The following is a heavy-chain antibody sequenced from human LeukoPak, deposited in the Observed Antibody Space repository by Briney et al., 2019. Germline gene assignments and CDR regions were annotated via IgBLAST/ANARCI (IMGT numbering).Heavy chain of an antibody. Sequence: GGSLRLSCAASGFIFSHHGMHWVRRAPGRGLEWVAVIWSDSTNRFYADSVKGRFTISRDNSQNTVFLQMNSLRVKDTAIYYCARDAQRGFDYSNTLKNWGHGKLVTVSS. J-gene: IGHJ4*01. D-gene: IGHD4-11*01. CDR1: GFIFSHHG. CDR3: ARDAQRGFDYSNTLKN. CDR2: IWSDSTNR. V-gene: IGHV3-33*01.